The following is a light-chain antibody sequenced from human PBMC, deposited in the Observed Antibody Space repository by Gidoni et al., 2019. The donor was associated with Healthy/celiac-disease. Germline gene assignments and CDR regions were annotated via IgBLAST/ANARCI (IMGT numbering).Light chain of an antibody. J-gene: IGKJ1*01. Sequence: DIQMTHSPSTLSASVGDRVPITGRASQSISSWLAWYQQKPGKAPKLLIYKASSLESGVPSRFSGSGSGTEFTLTISSLQPDDFATYYCQQYNSYSRTFGQGTKVEIK. CDR1: QSISSW. CDR2: KAS. V-gene: IGKV1-5*03. CDR3: QQYNSYSRT.